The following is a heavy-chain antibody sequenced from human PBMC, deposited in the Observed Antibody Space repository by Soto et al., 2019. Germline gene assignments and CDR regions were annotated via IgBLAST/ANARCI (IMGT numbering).Heavy chain of an antibody. CDR2: IIPIFGTA. Sequence: SVKVSCKASGGTFSSYTSSGVRQAPGQGLEWMGGIIPIFGTANYAQKFQGRVTITADESTSTAYMELSSLRSEDTAVYYCARDRYSYYDFWSGSLPYYYFGMDVWGQGTTVTVSS. CDR3: ARDRYSYYDFWSGSLPYYYFGMDV. D-gene: IGHD3-3*01. J-gene: IGHJ6*02. V-gene: IGHV1-69*13. CDR1: GGTFSSYT.